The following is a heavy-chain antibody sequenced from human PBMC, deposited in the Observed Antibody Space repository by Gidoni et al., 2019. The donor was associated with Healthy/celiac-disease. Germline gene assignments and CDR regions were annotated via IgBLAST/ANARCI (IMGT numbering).Heavy chain of an antibody. D-gene: IGHD6-13*01. J-gene: IGHJ4*02. CDR1: GCTCRNAW. V-gene: IGHV3-15*01. Sequence: EGKLVESGGGGGKPGGSLRLTCAASGCTCRNAWMSWVRQAPGKGLVWGCRLTIKTDGWTTSSSAPVPGRFTISRDDSNNTLYLQLTSLNTEYTAVYYCPTLAPISRWPYYFVYSGQGTLVSVSS. CDR2: LTIKTDGWTT. CDR3: PTLAPISRWPYYFVY.